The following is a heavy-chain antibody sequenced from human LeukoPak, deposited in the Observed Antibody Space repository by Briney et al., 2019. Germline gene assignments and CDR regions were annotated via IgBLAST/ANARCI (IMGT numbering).Heavy chain of an antibody. CDR1: GFTFSSYA. CDR2: ISGSGGST. V-gene: IGHV3-23*01. J-gene: IGHJ6*02. CDR3: AKEGEYCSSTSCYHGMDV. D-gene: IGHD2-2*01. Sequence: GGSLRLSCAASGFTFSSYAMSWVRQAPGKGLEWVSAISGSGGSTYYADSVKGRFTISRDNSKNTLYLQMSSLRAEDTAVYYCAKEGEYCSSTSCYHGMDVWGQGTTVTVSS.